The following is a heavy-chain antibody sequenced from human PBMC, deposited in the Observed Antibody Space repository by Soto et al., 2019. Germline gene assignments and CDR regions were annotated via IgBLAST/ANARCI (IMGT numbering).Heavy chain of an antibody. V-gene: IGHV1-3*01. J-gene: IGHJ2*01. CDR1: GYTFTSYA. D-gene: IGHD2-15*01. CDR3: ARPGNRVGCCWWYFDL. CDR2: INAGNGNT. Sequence: GASVKVSCKASGYTFTSYAMHWVRQAPGQRLEWMGWINAGNGNTKYSQKFQGRVTITRDTSASTAYMELSSLRSEDTAVYYCARPGNRVGCCWWYFDLWGRGTLVTVSS.